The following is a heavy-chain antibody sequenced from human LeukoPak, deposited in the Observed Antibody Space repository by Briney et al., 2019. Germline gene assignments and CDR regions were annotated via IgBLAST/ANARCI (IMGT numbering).Heavy chain of an antibody. CDR2: ISFDESKK. CDR3: AKDSVSYSSANCYTGAFDS. D-gene: IGHD2-2*02. Sequence: GGSLRLSCAASGFTFNTYAMHWVRQAPGKGLEWVAVISFDESKKYYTDSVNGRFTISRDNSKSTLYLQMNSLRTDDTALYYCAKDSVSYSSANCYTGAFDSWGQGILVTVSS. CDR1: GFTFNTYA. V-gene: IGHV3-30-3*01. J-gene: IGHJ4*02.